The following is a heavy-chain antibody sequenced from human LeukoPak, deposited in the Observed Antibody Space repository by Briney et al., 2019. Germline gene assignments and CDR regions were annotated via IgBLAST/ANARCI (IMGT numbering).Heavy chain of an antibody. V-gene: IGHV1-69*06. Sequence: ASVKVSCKASGGTFSSYAISWVRQAPGQGLEWRGGIIPIFGTANYAQKFQGRVTITADKSTSTAYMELGSLRSEDTAVYCCASGRPKYDYVWGSYRYYFDYWGQGTLVTVSS. D-gene: IGHD3-16*02. CDR2: IIPIFGTA. CDR3: ASGRPKYDYVWGSYRYYFDY. CDR1: GGTFSSYA. J-gene: IGHJ4*02.